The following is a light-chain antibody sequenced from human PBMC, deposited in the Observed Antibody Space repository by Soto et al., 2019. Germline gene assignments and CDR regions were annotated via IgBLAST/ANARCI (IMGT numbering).Light chain of an antibody. CDR2: DAS. CDR3: QQYNNWPSYT. Sequence: EIVLTQSPATLSLSPGERATLSCRASQSVSSYLAWYQQKPGQSPRLLIYDASTRAPGIPARFSGSGTGTDFTLTISSLEPEDSAVYYCQQYNNWPSYTFGQGTKLEIK. J-gene: IGKJ2*01. V-gene: IGKV3-11*01. CDR1: QSVSSY.